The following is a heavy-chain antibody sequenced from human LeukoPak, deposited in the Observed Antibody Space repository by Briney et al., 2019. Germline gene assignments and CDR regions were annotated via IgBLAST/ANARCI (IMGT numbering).Heavy chain of an antibody. Sequence: GGSLRLSCAASGFTFSSYSMNWVRQAPGKGLEWVSSISSRSSYIYYADSVKGRFTISRDNAKNSLYLQMNSLRAEDTAVYYCARDRWDIVVVPSTWGVDYWGQGTLVTVSS. J-gene: IGHJ4*02. V-gene: IGHV3-21*01. D-gene: IGHD2-2*01. CDR1: GFTFSSYS. CDR3: ARDRWDIVVVPSTWGVDY. CDR2: ISSRSSYI.